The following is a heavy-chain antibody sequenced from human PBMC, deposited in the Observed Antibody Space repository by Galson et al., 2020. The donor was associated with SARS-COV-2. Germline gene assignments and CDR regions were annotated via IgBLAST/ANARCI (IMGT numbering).Heavy chain of an antibody. Sequence: GESLKISCQASGYPFIRYGISWVRQAPGQGLEWMGWINVYDGHTDYAQKFQDRLTLSADTSSYTAYMELRRLRSDDTAVYFCARCGGPNYPEAYWGQGTLVTVSS. V-gene: IGHV1-18*01. CDR3: ARCGGPNYPEAY. CDR1: GYPFIRYG. J-gene: IGHJ4*02. D-gene: IGHD2-21*01. CDR2: INVYDGHT.